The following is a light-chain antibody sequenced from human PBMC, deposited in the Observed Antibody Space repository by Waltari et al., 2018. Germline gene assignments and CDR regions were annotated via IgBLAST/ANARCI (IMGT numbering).Light chain of an antibody. J-gene: IGKJ5*01. V-gene: IGKV3-20*01. CDR3: QQYGSSLIT. Sequence: SSRATQRCSSNYLAWYQQKPGPAPRVLSSGASSRATGIPDRFSGSGSGTDFTLTISRLEPEDFAVYYCQQYGSSLITFGQGTRLEIK. CDR2: GAS. CDR1: QRCSSNY.